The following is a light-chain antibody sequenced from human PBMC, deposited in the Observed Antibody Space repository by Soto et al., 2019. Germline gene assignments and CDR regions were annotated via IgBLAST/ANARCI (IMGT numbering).Light chain of an antibody. V-gene: IGLV2-14*01. CDR1: SSDVGGYNY. J-gene: IGLJ1*01. Sequence: QSALTQPACVSGSRGQSITISCTGTSSDVGGYNYVSWYQQHPGKAPKLMIYEVSNRPSGVSNRFSGSKSGNTASLTISGLQAEDEADYYCSSYTSSSTLVFGTGTKLTAL. CDR3: SSYTSSSTLV. CDR2: EVS.